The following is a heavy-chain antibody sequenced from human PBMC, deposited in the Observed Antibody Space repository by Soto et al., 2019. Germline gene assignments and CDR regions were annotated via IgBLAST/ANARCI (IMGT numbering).Heavy chain of an antibody. CDR2: ISGSGIST. CDR3: VNPPVSNSSYYYYGMDV. Sequence: GGSLRLSCAASGFTFSTYPMSWVRQAPGKGLEWVSGISGSGISTYYTDSVKGRFTISRDNSKNTVFLQMNSLRDEDTAVYYCVNPPVSNSSYYYYGMDVWGQGTTVTVSS. CDR1: GFTFSTYP. V-gene: IGHV3-23*01. D-gene: IGHD4-4*01. J-gene: IGHJ6*02.